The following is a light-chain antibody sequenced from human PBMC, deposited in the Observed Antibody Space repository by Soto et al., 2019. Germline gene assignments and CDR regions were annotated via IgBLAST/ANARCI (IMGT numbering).Light chain of an antibody. CDR1: SSDVGGYNY. V-gene: IGLV2-8*01. J-gene: IGLJ1*01. CDR2: EVN. CDR3: TSDAGGNNV. Sequence: QSALTQPPSASGSPGQSVTISCTGTSSDVGGYNYVSWYQQHPGKVPKLMVYEVNKRPSGVPDRFSGSKSGNTASLTVSGLQAEDEADYYCTSDAGGNNVFGTGTKVTVL.